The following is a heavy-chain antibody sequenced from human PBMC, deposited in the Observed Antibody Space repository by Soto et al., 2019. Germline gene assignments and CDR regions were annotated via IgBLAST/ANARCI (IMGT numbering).Heavy chain of an antibody. D-gene: IGHD3-22*01. Sequence: SETLSLTCTVSGGSISSYYWSWIRQPPGKGLEWIGYIYYSGSTNYNPSLKSRVTISVDTSKNQFSLKLSSVTAADTAVYYCARHVYDSSGYPTYYFDYWGQGTLVTVSS. CDR3: ARHVYDSSGYPTYYFDY. CDR1: GGSISSYY. CDR2: IYYSGST. J-gene: IGHJ4*02. V-gene: IGHV4-59*08.